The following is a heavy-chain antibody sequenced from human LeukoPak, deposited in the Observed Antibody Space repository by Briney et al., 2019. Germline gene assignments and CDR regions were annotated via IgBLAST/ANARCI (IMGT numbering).Heavy chain of an antibody. V-gene: IGHV3-48*04. CDR2: ISRSSSTI. Sequence: GGSLRLSCAASGFTFSSYSMNWVRQAPGKGLEWVSYISRSSSTIHYADSVKGRFTISRDNAKSSLFLQMNSLRAEDTAVYYCARDGGATMVRGVATYDSWGQGTLVTVSS. D-gene: IGHD3-10*01. CDR3: ARDGGATMVRGVATYDS. J-gene: IGHJ4*02. CDR1: GFTFSSYS.